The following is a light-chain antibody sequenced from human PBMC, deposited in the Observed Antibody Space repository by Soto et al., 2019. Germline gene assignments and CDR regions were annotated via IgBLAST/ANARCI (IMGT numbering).Light chain of an antibody. J-gene: IGKJ1*01. V-gene: IGKV3-20*01. Sequence: EIVLTQSPGTLSLSPGERATLSCRARKSVSCSYLVWYQQKPGQAPRLLIYCASSRAIGIPDRFSGSVSVTDFTLTISRLEPEDFALYYCQQYGSSPMTFGQGTKVEIK. CDR3: QQYGSSPMT. CDR2: CAS. CDR1: KSVSCSY.